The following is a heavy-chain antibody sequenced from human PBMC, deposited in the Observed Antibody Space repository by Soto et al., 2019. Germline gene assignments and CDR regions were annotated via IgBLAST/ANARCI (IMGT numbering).Heavy chain of an antibody. D-gene: IGHD2-15*01. Sequence: GGSLRLSCVASGSSSDPFTMHWVRELPGKGLEWVAGLSWDRSTVAYADSVQGRFTISRDHAKNSVDLLMDSLRPDDTALYFCAVSSPNIVVLPSSIYFTSWGPGTQVTVSS. V-gene: IGHV3-9*02. CDR2: LSWDRSTV. CDR1: GSSSDPFT. CDR3: AVSSPNIVVLPSSIYFTS. J-gene: IGHJ4*02.